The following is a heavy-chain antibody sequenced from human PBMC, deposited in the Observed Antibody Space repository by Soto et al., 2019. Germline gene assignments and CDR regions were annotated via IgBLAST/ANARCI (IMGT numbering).Heavy chain of an antibody. D-gene: IGHD5-12*01. CDR1: GGSISSISSY. CDR2: VYYSGST. Sequence: SETLSLTCTVSGGSISSISSYWGWIRQPPGKGLEWIGNVYYSGSTYSNPSLKSRLTISADTSKNQFSLKLSSVTAADTAKYFCAREGNLGRWLQPLDFWGQGTLVTVSS. J-gene: IGHJ4*02. V-gene: IGHV4-39*07. CDR3: AREGNLGRWLQPLDF.